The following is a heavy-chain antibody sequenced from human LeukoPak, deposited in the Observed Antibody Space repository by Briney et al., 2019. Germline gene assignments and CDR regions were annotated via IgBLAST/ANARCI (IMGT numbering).Heavy chain of an antibody. Sequence: SETLSLTCTVSGGSISSSSYYWGWIRQPPGKGLEWIGSIYYSGNTYYNPSLKSRVTISVGTSKNQFSLKLSSVTAADTAVYYCARQQSGSYLVDFDYWGQGTLVTVSS. D-gene: IGHD1-26*01. CDR3: ARQQSGSYLVDFDY. CDR1: GGSISSSSYY. CDR2: IYYSGNT. V-gene: IGHV4-39*01. J-gene: IGHJ4*02.